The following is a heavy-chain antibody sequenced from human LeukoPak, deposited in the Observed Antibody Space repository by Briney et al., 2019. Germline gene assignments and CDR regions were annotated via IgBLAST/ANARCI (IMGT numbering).Heavy chain of an antibody. CDR3: ARTPTILGYCTNGICPPRHGMDV. J-gene: IGHJ6*02. CDR2: ISYDGNNK. D-gene: IGHD2-8*01. CDR1: GFTFSAYD. Sequence: GGSLRLSCTISGFTFSAYDLYWVRQAPGRGLEWVAVISYDGNNKYYADRVRGRFSISRDISKNTLFLQMNSLRAEDTAVYYCARTPTILGYCTNGICPPRHGMDVWGQGTTVTVSS. V-gene: IGHV3-30-3*01.